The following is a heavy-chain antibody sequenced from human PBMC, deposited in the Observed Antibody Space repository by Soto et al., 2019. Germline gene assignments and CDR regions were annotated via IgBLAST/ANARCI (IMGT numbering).Heavy chain of an antibody. CDR3: AKASRVNSGSLGYDY. CDR1: GYTFTSYG. Sequence: QVQLVQSGAEVKKPGASVKVSCKASGYTFTSYGISWVRQAPGQGLEWMGWISAYNGNTNYAQKLQGRVTMTTDTSYSTANMERRSLRAVDTSVYYCAKASRVNSGSLGYDYWGQGTLVTVSS. CDR2: ISAYNGNT. V-gene: IGHV1-18*01. D-gene: IGHD1-26*01. J-gene: IGHJ4*02.